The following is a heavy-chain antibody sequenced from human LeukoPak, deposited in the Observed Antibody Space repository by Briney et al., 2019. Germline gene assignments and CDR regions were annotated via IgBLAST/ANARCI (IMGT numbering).Heavy chain of an antibody. J-gene: IGHJ4*02. Sequence: SETLSLTCTVSGGSISSYYWSWIRQPPGKGLEWIGYIYYSGSTNYNPSLKSRVTISVDTSKNQFSLKLSSVTAADTAVYYCARHTPPRYSYGQFGYWSQGTLVTVSS. CDR1: GGSISSYY. CDR2: IYYSGST. V-gene: IGHV4-59*08. CDR3: ARHTPPRYSYGQFGY. D-gene: IGHD5-18*01.